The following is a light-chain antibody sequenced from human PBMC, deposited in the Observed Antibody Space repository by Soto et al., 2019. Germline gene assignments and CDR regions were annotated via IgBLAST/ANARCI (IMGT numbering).Light chain of an antibody. CDR2: RTS. CDR3: QQYNNWPRAT. J-gene: IGKJ4*01. CDR1: QTISSN. V-gene: IGKV3-15*01. Sequence: ETVMTQSPATLSVSPGERATLSCGASQTISSNLAWYQQKPGQAPRLLMFRTSTRATGIPARFSGSGSGTEFNITISSLQSEDSAVYYCQQYNNWPRATFGGGTMVDSK.